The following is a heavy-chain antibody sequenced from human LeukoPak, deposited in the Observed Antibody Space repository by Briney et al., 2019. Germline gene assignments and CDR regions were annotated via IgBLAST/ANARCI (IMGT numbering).Heavy chain of an antibody. D-gene: IGHD4-11*01. V-gene: IGHV4-59*08. CDR1: GGSISSYY. CDR3: ARHQRLPTTLARGYYYGMDV. J-gene: IGHJ6*02. CDR2: IYYSGTT. Sequence: SETLSLTCTVSGGSISSYYWSWIRQPPGKGLEWIGYIYYSGTTNYNPSLKSRVTISVDTSKNQFSLKLSSVTAADTAVYYCARHQRLPTTLARGYYYGMDVWGQGTTVTVPS.